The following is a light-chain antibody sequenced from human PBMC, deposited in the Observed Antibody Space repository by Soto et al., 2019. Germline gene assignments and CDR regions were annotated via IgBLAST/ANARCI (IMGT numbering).Light chain of an antibody. CDR3: QSYDSSLSAL. J-gene: IGLJ2*01. CDR2: GNN. CDR1: SSNIGAGYD. Sequence: QSVLTQPPSVSGAPGQRVTISCTGSSSNIGAGYDVHWYQQLPVTAPKLLIYGNNNRPSGVPDRFSGSKSGTSASLAITGLQAEDEADYYCQSYDSSLSALFGGGTKRTVL. V-gene: IGLV1-40*01.